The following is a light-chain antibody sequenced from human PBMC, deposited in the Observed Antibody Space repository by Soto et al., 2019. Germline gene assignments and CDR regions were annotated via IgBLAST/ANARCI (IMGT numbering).Light chain of an antibody. CDR3: QHYNSYSEA. Sequence: DIQMTQYPSTLSGSVGDRFTITCMASQTISSWLAWYQQKPGKAPKLLIYKAYTLKSGVPSRFSGSGSGTEFTLTISSLQPDDFATYYCQHYNSYSEAFGPGTQVEIK. V-gene: IGKV1-5*03. CDR1: QTISSW. CDR2: KAY. J-gene: IGKJ1*01.